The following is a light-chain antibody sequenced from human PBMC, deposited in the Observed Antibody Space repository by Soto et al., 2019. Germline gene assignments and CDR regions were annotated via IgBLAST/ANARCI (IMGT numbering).Light chain of an antibody. CDR3: GSYAGSYTDTYV. Sequence: QSALTQPRSVSGSPGQSVTISCTGTSSDVGGYNYVSWYQQHPGKAPKLMIYDVSKRPSGVPDRFSGSKSGNTASLTISGLQAEDEADYYCGSYAGSYTDTYVFGAGTKVTVL. CDR1: SSDVGGYNY. J-gene: IGLJ1*01. V-gene: IGLV2-11*01. CDR2: DVS.